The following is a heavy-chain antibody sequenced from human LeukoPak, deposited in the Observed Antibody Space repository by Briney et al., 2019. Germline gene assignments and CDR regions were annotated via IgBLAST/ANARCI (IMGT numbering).Heavy chain of an antibody. V-gene: IGHV1-2*02. J-gene: IGHJ4*02. CDR1: GYTFTGYY. Sequence: ASVKVSCKASGYTFTGYYMHWVRQAPGQGLEWMGWINPNSGGTNFAQKFQGRVTMTRDTSISTAYMELSRLRSEDTAVYYCARGRRGYSYDPDYWGQGTLVTVSS. CDR2: INPNSGGT. D-gene: IGHD5-18*01. CDR3: ARGRRGYSYDPDY.